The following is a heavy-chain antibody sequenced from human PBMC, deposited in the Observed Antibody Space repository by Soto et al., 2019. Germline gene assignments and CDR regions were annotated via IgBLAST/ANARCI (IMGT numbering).Heavy chain of an antibody. CDR3: ARAGTTGATGNWMIGGH. CDR2: IWYDGSNK. CDR1: GFTFSSYG. J-gene: IGHJ4*02. V-gene: IGHV3-33*01. D-gene: IGHD1-1*01. Sequence: QVQLVESGGGVVQPGRSLRLSCAASGFTFSSYGMHWVRQAPGTGLEWVAVIWYDGSNKYYADSVKGRFTISRDNSKDTLYLQMNRRRDEDTAVYYGARAGTTGATGNWMIGGHGGQGTRVTFSS.